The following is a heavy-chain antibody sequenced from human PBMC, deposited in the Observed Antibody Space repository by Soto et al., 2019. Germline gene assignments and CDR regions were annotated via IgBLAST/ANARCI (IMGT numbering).Heavy chain of an antibody. CDR1: GDSISSSSYY. V-gene: IGHV4-39*01. J-gene: IGHJ4*02. CDR3: ARPTFYTAMVPD. Sequence: PSETLSLTCTVSGDSISSSSYYWGWIRQPPGKGLEWIGSIYYSGSTYYNPSLKSRVTISVDTSKNQFSLKLSSVTAADTAVYYCARPTFYTAMVPDWGQGTLVTVSS. D-gene: IGHD5-18*01. CDR2: IYYSGST.